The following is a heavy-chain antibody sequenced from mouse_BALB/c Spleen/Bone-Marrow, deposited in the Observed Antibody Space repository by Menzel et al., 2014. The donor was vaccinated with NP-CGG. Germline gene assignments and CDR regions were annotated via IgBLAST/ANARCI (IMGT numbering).Heavy chain of an antibody. CDR2: IWGDGRT. V-gene: IGHV2-6-7*01. Sequence: VKVEESGPGLVAPSQSLSITCTVSGLSLIGYGVDWVRQPPGKGLEWLGMIWGDGRTDYNSALKSRLIISKDNSKSQVFLKMNSLQTDDTARYYCARHRDNYFYFDCWGQGTTLTVSS. CDR3: ARHRDNYFYFDC. D-gene: IGHD1-3*01. J-gene: IGHJ2*01. CDR1: GLSLIGYG.